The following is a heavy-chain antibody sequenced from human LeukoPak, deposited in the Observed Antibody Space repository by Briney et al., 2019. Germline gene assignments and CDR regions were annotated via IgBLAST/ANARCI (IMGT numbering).Heavy chain of an antibody. CDR2: ISSNGGST. J-gene: IGHJ4*02. Sequence: GGSLRLSCAASGFTFSSYAMHWVRQAPGKGLEYVSAISSNGGSTYYANSVKGRFTISRDNSKNTLYLQMGSLRAEDMAVYYCARVGATRVFDYWGQGTLVTVSS. D-gene: IGHD1-26*01. V-gene: IGHV3-64*01. CDR1: GFTFSSYA. CDR3: ARVGATRVFDY.